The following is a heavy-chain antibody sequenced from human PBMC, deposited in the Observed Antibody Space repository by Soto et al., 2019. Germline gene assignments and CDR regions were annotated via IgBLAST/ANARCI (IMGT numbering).Heavy chain of an antibody. CDR2: ISHEGGTQ. J-gene: IGHJ4*02. CDR1: GFTFSDYG. V-gene: IGHV3-30*18. CDR3: AKEGSTKVSRWDDC. D-gene: IGHD4-17*01. Sequence: QVQLAESGGGVVQPGGSLRLSCAASGFTFSDYGIDWIRQAPGKGLEWVAVISHEGGTQYYADSVRGRFTVSRDNSKNILNMQMDRLIPEDTAVYSSAKEGSTKVSRWDDCWGQGTQVSVSS.